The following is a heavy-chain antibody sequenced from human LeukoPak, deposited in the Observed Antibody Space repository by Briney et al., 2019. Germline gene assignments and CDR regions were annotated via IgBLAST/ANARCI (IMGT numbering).Heavy chain of an antibody. Sequence: GGSLRLSCAASGFTVGVNEMRWVRQAPGKGLERVSFNRDGDTYHADSRKGRLTISRDNSKITLHVHKKRLRGEDTAVYHFNRDHLFYSCDFDLDVWGQGTTVTVSS. CDR2: NRDGDT. V-gene: IGHV3-38-3*01. D-gene: IGHD2-21*01. J-gene: IGHJ6*02. CDR3: NRDHLFYSCDFDLDV. CDR1: GFTVGVNE.